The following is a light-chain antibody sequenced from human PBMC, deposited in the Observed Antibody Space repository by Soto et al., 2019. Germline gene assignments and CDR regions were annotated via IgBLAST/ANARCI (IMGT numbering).Light chain of an antibody. CDR3: QQYYNIPTT. CDR1: QSVLYISNNKTY. CDR2: WAS. V-gene: IGKV4-1*01. Sequence: DIVMTQSPDSLAVSLGERATINCKSSQSVLYISNNKTYIAWYRQRPGQPPKLLIYWASSREFGVPDRFSGSGSETDFTLTITSLQAEDVAVYYCQQYYNIPTTFGQGTKLEIK. J-gene: IGKJ2*01.